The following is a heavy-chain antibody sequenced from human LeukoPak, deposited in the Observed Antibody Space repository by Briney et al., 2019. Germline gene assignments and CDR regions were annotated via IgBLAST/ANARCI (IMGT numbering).Heavy chain of an antibody. CDR1: GFTFSSYS. V-gene: IGHV3-21*01. CDR2: ISSSSSYI. D-gene: IGHD3-10*01. J-gene: IGHJ6*02. CDR3: ARDAELWFGELLHYYYYYGMDV. Sequence: PGGSLRLSCAASGFTFSSYSMNWVRRAPGKGLEWVSSISSSSSYIYYADSVKGRFTISRDNAKNSLYLQMNSLRAEDTAVYYCARDAELWFGELLHYYYYYGMDVWGQGTTVTVSS.